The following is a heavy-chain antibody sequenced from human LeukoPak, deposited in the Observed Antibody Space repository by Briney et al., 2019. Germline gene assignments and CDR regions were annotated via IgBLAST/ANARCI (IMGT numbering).Heavy chain of an antibody. CDR1: GYSIRSGVY. J-gene: IGHJ4*02. Sequence: KASETLSHTCAVSGYSIRSGVYWGSIRQSPEKGLEWIGSIYHSGSTHYNPSLKSRVTISGHTSKSQFSLMLSSVTAADTAVYYCARNRSVTAIPRFDKWRWGRLHTVSS. D-gene: IGHD2-21*02. V-gene: IGHV4-38-2*01. CDR2: IYHSGST. CDR3: ARNRSVTAIPRFDK.